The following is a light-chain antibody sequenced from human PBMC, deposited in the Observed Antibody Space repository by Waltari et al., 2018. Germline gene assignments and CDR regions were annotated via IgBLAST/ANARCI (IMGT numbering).Light chain of an antibody. V-gene: IGLV2-14*03. J-gene: IGLJ1*01. CDR3: SSYTSSSTLDV. CDR2: DVS. CDR1: SSDVGGYNY. Sequence: QSALTQPASVSGSPGQSITISCTGTSSDVGGYNYVSWYQQHPGKAPKLMIYDVSNRPAGVSNRFSGSKSVNTASLTISGLQAEDDADYYCSSYTSSSTLDVFGTGTKVTVL.